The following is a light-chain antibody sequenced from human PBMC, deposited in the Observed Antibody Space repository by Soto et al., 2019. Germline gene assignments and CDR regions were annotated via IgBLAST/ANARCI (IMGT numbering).Light chain of an antibody. CDR3: QQYNSYSPWK. J-gene: IGKJ1*01. CDR1: QSISSW. CDR2: DAS. V-gene: IGKV1-5*01. Sequence: DIQMTHSPSTLSASVLDRVTITCRSSQSISSWLALCQQKPGKAPKLLIYDASSLESGVPSRFSGSGSGTEYTLTISSLQPDDFATYYCQQYNSYSPWKFGQGTKVDIK.